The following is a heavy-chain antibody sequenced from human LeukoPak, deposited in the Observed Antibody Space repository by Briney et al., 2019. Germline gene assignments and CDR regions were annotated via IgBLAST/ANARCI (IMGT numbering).Heavy chain of an antibody. CDR3: TTARRYYGSGSYYDFDY. CDR1: GFTFSSYA. Sequence: PGGSLRLSCAASGFTFSSYAMSYVRQVPGKGLEWVGRIKSKTDGGTTDYAAPVKGRFTISRDDSKNTLYLQMNSLKTEDTAVYYCTTARRYYGSGSYYDFDYWGQGTLVTVSS. J-gene: IGHJ4*02. V-gene: IGHV3-15*01. D-gene: IGHD3-10*01. CDR2: IKSKTDGGTT.